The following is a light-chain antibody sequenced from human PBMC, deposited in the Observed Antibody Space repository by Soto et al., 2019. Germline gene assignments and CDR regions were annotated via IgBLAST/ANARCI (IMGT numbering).Light chain of an antibody. CDR3: CSYAGSSLYG. CDR2: EVS. CDR1: SSDVGSYNL. V-gene: IGLV2-23*02. Sequence: QSALTQPASVSGSPGQSITISCTGTSSDVGSYNLVSWYQQHPGKAPKLMIYEVSKRLSGFSNRFSGSKSGNTASLTISGLQAEDEADYYCCSYAGSSLYGFGTGTKVTVL. J-gene: IGLJ1*01.